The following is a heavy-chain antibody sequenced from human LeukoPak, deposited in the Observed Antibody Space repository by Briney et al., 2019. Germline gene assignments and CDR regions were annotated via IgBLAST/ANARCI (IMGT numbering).Heavy chain of an antibody. CDR2: INPNSGGT. D-gene: IGHD1-26*01. Sequence: VKXXCXASGYTFTGYYMHWVRQAPGQGLEWMGWINPNSGGTNYAQKFQGRVTMTRDTSISTAYMELSRLRSDDTAVYYCARVXGGSYKGNWFDPWGQGTLVTVSS. J-gene: IGHJ5*02. CDR1: GYTFTGYY. CDR3: ARVXGGSYKGNWFDP. V-gene: IGHV1-2*02.